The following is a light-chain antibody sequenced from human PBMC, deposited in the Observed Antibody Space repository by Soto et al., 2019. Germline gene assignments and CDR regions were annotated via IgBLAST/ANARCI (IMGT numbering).Light chain of an antibody. CDR3: SSYAGSNPYV. V-gene: IGLV2-8*01. CDR2: EVT. J-gene: IGLJ1*01. CDR1: SNDVGIYNS. Sequence: QPVLTQPPSAAGSPGQSVTISCTGTSNDVGIYNSVSWYQQHPGKAPKLMIYEVTKRPSGVPDRFSGSKSGNTASLTVSGLQAEDEADYYCSSYAGSNPYVFGTGTKVTVL.